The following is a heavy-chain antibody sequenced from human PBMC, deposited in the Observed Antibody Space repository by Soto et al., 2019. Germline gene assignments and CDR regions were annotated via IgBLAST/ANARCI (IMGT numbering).Heavy chain of an antibody. J-gene: IGHJ6*02. D-gene: IGHD3-10*01. CDR1: GGTFSSYA. CDR3: AVGPYYYGSEGYYYGMDV. Sequence: QVQLVQSGAEVKKPGSSVKVSCKASGGTFSSYAISWVRQAPGQGLEWMGGIIPIFGTANYAQKFQGRVTIIADESTSTAYMELSSLRSEDTAVYYCAVGPYYYGSEGYYYGMDVWGQGTTVTVSS. V-gene: IGHV1-69*01. CDR2: IIPIFGTA.